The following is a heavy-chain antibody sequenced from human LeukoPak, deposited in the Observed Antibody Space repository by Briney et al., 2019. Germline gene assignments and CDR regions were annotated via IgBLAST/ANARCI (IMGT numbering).Heavy chain of an antibody. J-gene: IGHJ4*02. CDR3: AKPRLAYCGGDCYYFDY. CDR1: GFTFSSYA. D-gene: IGHD2-21*02. V-gene: IGHV3-23*01. CDR2: ISGSGGST. Sequence: GGSLRLSCAASGFTFSSYAMSWVRQAPGKGLEWVSAISGSGGSTYYADPVKGRFTISRDNSKNTLYLQMNSLRAEDTAVYYCAKPRLAYCGGDCYYFDYWGQGTLVTVSS.